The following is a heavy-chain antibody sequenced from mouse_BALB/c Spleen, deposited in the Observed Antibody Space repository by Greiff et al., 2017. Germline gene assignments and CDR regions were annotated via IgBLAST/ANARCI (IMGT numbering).Heavy chain of an antibody. CDR1: GFTFSSYT. V-gene: IGHV5-12-2*01. J-gene: IGHJ4*01. CDR2: ISNGGGST. Sequence: EVKLLESGGGLVQPGGSLKLSCAASGFTFSSYTMSWVRQTPEKRLEWVAYISNGGGSTYYPDTVKGRFTISRDNAKNTLYLQMSSLKSEDTAMYYCARSYYYAMDYWGQGTSVTVSS. CDR3: ARSYYYAMDY.